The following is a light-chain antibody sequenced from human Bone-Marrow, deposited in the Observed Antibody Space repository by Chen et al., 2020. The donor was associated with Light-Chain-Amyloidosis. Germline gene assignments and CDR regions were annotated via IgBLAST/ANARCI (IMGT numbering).Light chain of an antibody. CDR2: SNN. CDR1: SSNIGSNT. CDR3: AAWDDSLNGWV. J-gene: IGLJ3*02. Sequence: QSVLTQPPSASGPPGQRVTISCSESSSNIGSNTVNCYQQLPGTAPKLLIYSNNQRPSWVPDRFSGSKSGTSASLAISGLQSEDEADYYCAAWDDSLNGWVFGGGTKLTVL. V-gene: IGLV1-44*01.